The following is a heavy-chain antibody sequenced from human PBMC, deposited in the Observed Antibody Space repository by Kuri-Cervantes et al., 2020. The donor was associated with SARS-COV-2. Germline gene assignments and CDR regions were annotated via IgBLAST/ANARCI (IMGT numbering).Heavy chain of an antibody. CDR3: ARDASMGGFAP. J-gene: IGHJ5*02. CDR2: ISYDGSNK. Sequence: GESLKISCLASGFTFNSYAMHWVRQAPGKGLEWVAVISYDGSNKYYADSVKGRFTISRDNSKNTLYLQMNSLRAEDTAVYYCARDASMGGFAPWGQGTLVTVSS. V-gene: IGHV3-30-3*01. D-gene: IGHD5-12*01. CDR1: GFTFNSYA.